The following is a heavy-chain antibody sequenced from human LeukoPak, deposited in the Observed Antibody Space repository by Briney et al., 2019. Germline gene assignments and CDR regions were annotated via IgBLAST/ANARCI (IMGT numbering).Heavy chain of an antibody. V-gene: IGHV1-2*02. Sequence: ASVKVSCKASGYTFTGYYMHWVRQAPGQGLEWMGWINPNSGGTNYARKFQGRVTMTRDTSISTAYMELSRLRSDDTAVYYCARERGRIAAAAPAGYWGQGTLVTVSS. CDR1: GYTFTGYY. CDR3: ARERGRIAAAAPAGY. D-gene: IGHD6-13*01. CDR2: INPNSGGT. J-gene: IGHJ4*02.